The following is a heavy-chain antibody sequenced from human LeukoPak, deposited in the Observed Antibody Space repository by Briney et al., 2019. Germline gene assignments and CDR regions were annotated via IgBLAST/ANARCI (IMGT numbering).Heavy chain of an antibody. D-gene: IGHD6-19*01. V-gene: IGHV4-34*01. J-gene: IGHJ4*02. Sequence: PSETLSLTCAVYGESFSGYYWSWIRHPPGKGLEWIGEINHSGSTNYNPSVKSRVIISVDTSKNQFSLKLSSVTAADTAVYYCARPPSGWPYYFDYWGQGTLVTVSS. CDR3: ARPPSGWPYYFDY. CDR2: INHSGST. CDR1: GESFSGYY.